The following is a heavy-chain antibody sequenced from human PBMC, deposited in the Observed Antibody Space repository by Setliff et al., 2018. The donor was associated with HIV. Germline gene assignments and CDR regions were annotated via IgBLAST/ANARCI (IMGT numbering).Heavy chain of an antibody. CDR3: ARGYCSGGTCYAGLFDY. CDR2: INTNTGNP. D-gene: IGHD2-15*01. CDR1: GYTFTGYG. Sequence: ASVKVSCKASGYTFTGYGMNWVRQAPGQGLEWMGWINTNTGNPTYAQGFTGRFVFSLDTSVSTTYLQISSLKAEDTAVYYCARGYCSGGTCYAGLFDYWGRGTLVTVSS. J-gene: IGHJ4*02. V-gene: IGHV7-4-1*02.